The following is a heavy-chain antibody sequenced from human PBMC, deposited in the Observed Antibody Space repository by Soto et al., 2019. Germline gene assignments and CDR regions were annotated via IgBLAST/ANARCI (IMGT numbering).Heavy chain of an antibody. Sequence: ASVKVSCKASGYTFSSYAISWVRQAPGQGLEWMGWISAYNGNTKYAQKLQGRVTMNTDTSTSTAYMELRSLRSDDTAVYYCARDSPPVDPWGQGTLVTVSS. CDR2: ISAYNGNT. V-gene: IGHV1-18*01. CDR1: GYTFSSYA. CDR3: ARDSPPVDP. J-gene: IGHJ5*02.